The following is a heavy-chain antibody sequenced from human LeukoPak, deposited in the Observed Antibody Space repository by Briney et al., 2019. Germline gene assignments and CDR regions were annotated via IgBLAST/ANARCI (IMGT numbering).Heavy chain of an antibody. J-gene: IGHJ5*02. CDR2: INHDGRT. CDR3: VYSSSWYTARVEH. Sequence: SETLSLTCAVYGGSLNGLYWSWIRQSPGKGLVWSGEINHDGRTNYNPSRMSRVTISVDTSKNQFALKLSSVTAADTAVYYCVYSSSWYTARVEHWGQGTLVTVSS. V-gene: IGHV4-34*01. CDR1: GGSLNGLY. D-gene: IGHD6-13*01.